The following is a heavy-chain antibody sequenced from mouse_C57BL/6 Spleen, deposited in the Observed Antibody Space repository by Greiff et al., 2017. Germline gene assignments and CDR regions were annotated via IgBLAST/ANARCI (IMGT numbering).Heavy chain of an antibody. D-gene: IGHD2-3*01. Sequence: QVQLQQPGAELVKPGASVKMSCKASGYTFTSYRITWVKQRPGQGLEWIGDFYPGSGSTNYNEKFKSKATLTEDTSSSTAYMQLSRLTSEDSAVCYCATYDGYSGFDYWGQGTTLTVSS. CDR1: GYTFTSYR. CDR3: ATYDGYSGFDY. V-gene: IGHV1-55*01. CDR2: FYPGSGST. J-gene: IGHJ2*01.